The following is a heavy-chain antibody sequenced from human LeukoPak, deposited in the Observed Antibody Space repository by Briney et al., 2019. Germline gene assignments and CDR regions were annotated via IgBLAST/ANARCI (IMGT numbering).Heavy chain of an antibody. CDR3: AKDAIFGVVLYDY. D-gene: IGHD3-3*01. Sequence: GGSLRLSXAASGFTFSSYAMSWVRQAPGKGLEWVSAISGSGGSTYYADSVEGRFTISRDNSKNTLYLQMNSLRAEDTAVYYCAKDAIFGVVLYDYWGQGTLVTVSS. CDR1: GFTFSSYA. J-gene: IGHJ4*02. V-gene: IGHV3-23*01. CDR2: ISGSGGST.